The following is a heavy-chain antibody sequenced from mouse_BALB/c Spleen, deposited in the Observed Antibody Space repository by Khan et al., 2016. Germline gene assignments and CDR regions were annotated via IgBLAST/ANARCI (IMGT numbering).Heavy chain of an antibody. J-gene: IGHJ2*01. CDR1: GYTFRNYG. CDR3: GIYGSSAYFDS. Sequence: QIQLVQSGPELKKPGETVKISCKATGYTFRNYGINWVTQAPGKGLKWMGWINTNTEESTFAEEFKGRFAFSLETSASTAYLQINNLKNEDTATYFCGIYGSSAYFDSWGRGTTLTVSS. V-gene: IGHV9-3*02. D-gene: IGHD1-1*01. CDR2: INTNTEES.